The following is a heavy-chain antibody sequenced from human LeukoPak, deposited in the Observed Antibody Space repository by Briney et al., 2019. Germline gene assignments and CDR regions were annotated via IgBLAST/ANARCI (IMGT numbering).Heavy chain of an antibody. V-gene: IGHV3-23*01. CDR1: GFTFSSYG. CDR2: ISGSGDRL. J-gene: IGHJ4*02. Sequence: GGSLRLSCAGSGFTFSSYGMSWVRQAPGKGLEWVSAISGSGDRLYYADSMKGRFTISRDNSMNTLYLQVNSLRAEDTAVHYCAKDQLGAMLYFDYWGQGTLVTVSS. CDR3: AKDQLGAMLYFDY. D-gene: IGHD3-16*01.